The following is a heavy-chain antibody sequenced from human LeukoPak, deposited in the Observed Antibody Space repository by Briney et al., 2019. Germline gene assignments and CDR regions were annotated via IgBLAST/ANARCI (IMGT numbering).Heavy chain of an antibody. CDR2: IKSKDVGGTA. V-gene: IGHV3-15*01. CDR1: GFIFSDKW. J-gene: IGHJ5*02. Sequence: GGSLRLSCAASGFIFSDKWMAWVRQAPGRGLEWVARIKSKDVGGTAANAAPVKGRFTISRDDSKNTLYLQMNSLKTEDTAVYYCTTDRYRSSSWYWFDPRGQGTLVTVSS. D-gene: IGHD6-13*01. CDR3: TTDRYRSSSWYWFDP.